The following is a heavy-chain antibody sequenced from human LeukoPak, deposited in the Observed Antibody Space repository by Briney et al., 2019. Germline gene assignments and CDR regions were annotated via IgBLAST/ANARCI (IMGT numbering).Heavy chain of an antibody. V-gene: IGHV4-30-4*07. CDR1: GGSISSGGYS. CDR3: TRERFRGPNYYFMDV. Sequence: SETLSLTCAVSGGSISSGGYSWSWIRRPPGKGLEWIGYIYYSGSTYYNPSLKSRVTISVDTSKNQFSLKLSSVTAADTAVYYCTRERFRGPNYYFMDVWGKGTTVTISS. CDR2: IYYSGST. D-gene: IGHD3-10*01. J-gene: IGHJ6*03.